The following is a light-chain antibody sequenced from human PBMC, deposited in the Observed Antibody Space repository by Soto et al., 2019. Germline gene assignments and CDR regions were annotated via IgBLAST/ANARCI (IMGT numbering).Light chain of an antibody. Sequence: QSVLTQPPSVSGAPGQRVTISCTGSSSNIGAGYDVHWYQQRPGTAPKLLIFGNINRPSGVPDRFSGSKSGTSASLAITGLQAEDEGDYYCQSYDSTPRARYVFGTGTKLTVL. J-gene: IGLJ1*01. CDR3: QSYDSTPRARYV. CDR1: SSNIGAGYD. CDR2: GNI. V-gene: IGLV1-40*01.